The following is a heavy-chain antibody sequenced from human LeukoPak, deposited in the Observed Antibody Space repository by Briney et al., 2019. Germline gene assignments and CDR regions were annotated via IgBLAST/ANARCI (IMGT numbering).Heavy chain of an antibody. J-gene: IGHJ4*02. Sequence: GGSLRLSCAASGFTFSPYSMNWVRQAPGKGLEWVAVISNDERNKYYTDSVKGRFTISRDNSKSTVYLQMNSLRPEDTAVYYCARPSPPGDGYNPCDYWGPGALVIVSS. CDR1: GFTFSPYS. V-gene: IGHV3-30*04. CDR3: ARPSPPGDGYNPCDY. D-gene: IGHD5-24*01. CDR2: ISNDERNK.